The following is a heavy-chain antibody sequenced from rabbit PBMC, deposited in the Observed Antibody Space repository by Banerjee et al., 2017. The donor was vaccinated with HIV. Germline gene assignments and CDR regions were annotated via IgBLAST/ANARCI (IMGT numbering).Heavy chain of an antibody. J-gene: IGHJ4*01. CDR2: IYAGDGST. D-gene: IGHD6-1*01. V-gene: IGHV1S40*01. CDR3: ARGSLYYNTPYGAYAPYYFDL. Sequence: QSLEESGGDLVKPGASLTLTCTASGFSFSSSYYMCWVRQAPGKGPEWIACIYAGDGSTYYASWVKGRFTISKTSSTTVTLQMTSLTAADTATYFCARGSLYYNTPYGAYAPYYFDLWGPGTLVTVS. CDR1: GFSFSSSYY.